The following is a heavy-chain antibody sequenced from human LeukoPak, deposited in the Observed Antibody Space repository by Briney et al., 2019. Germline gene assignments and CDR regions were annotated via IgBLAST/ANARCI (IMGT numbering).Heavy chain of an antibody. CDR1: GGSITSSSYY. D-gene: IGHD3-9*01. CDR2: IHYSGST. CDR3: AKGLRYLSFIDAFDV. J-gene: IGHJ3*01. Sequence: PSETLSLTCTVSGGSITSSSYYWGWIRQPPGKGLEWIGSIHYSGSTYYNPSLKSRVTISVDTSKNQFSVKLSSVTAADTAVYYCAKGLRYLSFIDAFDVWGQGTMVTASS. V-gene: IGHV4-39*01.